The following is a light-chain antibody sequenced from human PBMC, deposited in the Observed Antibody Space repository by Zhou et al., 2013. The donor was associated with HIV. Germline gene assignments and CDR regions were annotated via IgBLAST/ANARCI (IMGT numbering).Light chain of an antibody. CDR3: QQYESFPYT. CDR1: HTIGVW. Sequence: DIQMTQSPSTLSTSLGDRVTITCRANHTIGVWLAWYQQTPGKPPKVLIYQASRLESGVPSRFSGSGSGTEFTLTISSLQPDDFATYYCQQYESFPYTFGQGTKLDIK. J-gene: IGKJ2*01. CDR2: QAS. V-gene: IGKV1-5*03.